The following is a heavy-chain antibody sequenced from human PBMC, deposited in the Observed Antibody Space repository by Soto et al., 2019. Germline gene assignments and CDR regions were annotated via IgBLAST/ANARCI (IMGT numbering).Heavy chain of an antibody. CDR2: ISYDGSNK. J-gene: IGHJ6*02. V-gene: IGHV3-30*18. Sequence: GSLRLSCAASGVTFSSYGMHWVRQAPGKGLEWVAVISYDGSNKYYADSVKGRFTISRDNSKNTLYLQMNSLRAEDTAVYYCAKDLLFANYYDSSGSHYYYYGMDVWGQGTTVTVSS. CDR1: GVTFSSYG. D-gene: IGHD3-22*01. CDR3: AKDLLFANYYDSSGSHYYYYGMDV.